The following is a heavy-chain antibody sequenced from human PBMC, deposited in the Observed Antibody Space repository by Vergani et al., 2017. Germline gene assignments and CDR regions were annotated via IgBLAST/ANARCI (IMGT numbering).Heavy chain of an antibody. D-gene: IGHD3-9*01. CDR1: GYTFTDYY. J-gene: IGHJ6*02. V-gene: IGHV1-69-2*01. CDR2: VDPEDGET. CDR3: GTGPVLRYLDWLLYSVGGEANGRGDYYGMDV. Sequence: VQLVQSGAEVKKPGATVNISCKVSGYTFTDYYMHWVQQAPGKGVEWMGLVDPEDGETIYAEKFQGRVTITADTYTDTAYMELGSLRSEDTAVYYCGTGPVLRYLDWLLYSVGGEANGRGDYYGMDVWGQGP.